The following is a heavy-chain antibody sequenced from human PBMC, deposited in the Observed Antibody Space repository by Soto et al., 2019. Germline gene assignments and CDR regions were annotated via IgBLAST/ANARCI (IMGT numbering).Heavy chain of an antibody. V-gene: IGHV1-69*06. CDR2: IIPISGTT. D-gene: IGHD2-15*01. CDR3: ARLCGLSCSVAFCFKKPFDY. J-gene: IGHJ4*02. CDR1: GGTFNNYA. Sequence: QVQLVQSGAEVKRPESSMKVSCKPSGGTFNNYAINWVRQAPGQGLEWMGAIIPISGTTKYAQKFQGRVTITADKSTSAVYMDLSSLRSEDTAVYYCARLCGLSCSVAFCFKKPFDYWGQGTLLTVSS.